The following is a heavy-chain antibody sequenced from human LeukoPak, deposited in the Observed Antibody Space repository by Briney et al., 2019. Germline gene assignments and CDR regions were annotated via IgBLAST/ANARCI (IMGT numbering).Heavy chain of an antibody. J-gene: IGHJ4*02. Sequence: PGGSLRLSCAASGFTFSSYAMHWVRQAPGKGLEWVAVISYDGSNKYYADSVKGRFTISRDNSKNTLYLQMNSLRAEDTAVYYCAREVDSYGSLYFDYWGQGTLVTVSS. CDR1: GFTFSSYA. D-gene: IGHD5-18*01. CDR3: AREVDSYGSLYFDY. CDR2: ISYDGSNK. V-gene: IGHV3-30-3*01.